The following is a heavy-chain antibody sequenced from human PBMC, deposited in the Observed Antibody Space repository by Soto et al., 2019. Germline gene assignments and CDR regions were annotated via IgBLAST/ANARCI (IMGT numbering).Heavy chain of an antibody. CDR2: ISAYNGNT. Sequence: ASVKVSCKASGYTFTSYGISWVRQAPGQGLEWMGWISAYNGNTNYAQKLQGRVTMTTDTSTSTAYMELRSLRSDDTAVYYCAREVGYSGYDAYYYYGMDVWGQGTTATVSS. D-gene: IGHD5-12*01. J-gene: IGHJ6*02. V-gene: IGHV1-18*01. CDR3: AREVGYSGYDAYYYYGMDV. CDR1: GYTFTSYG.